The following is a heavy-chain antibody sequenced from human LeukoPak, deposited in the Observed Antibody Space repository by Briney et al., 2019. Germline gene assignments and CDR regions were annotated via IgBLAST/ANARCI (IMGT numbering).Heavy chain of an antibody. Sequence: EASVKVSCKASGGTFSSYAISWVRQAPGQGLEWMGGIIPIFGTANYAQKFQGRVTITADESTSTAYMELSSLRSEDTAVYYCARLGYSYGYHYGMDVWGQGTTVTVSS. CDR3: ARLGYSYGYHYGMDV. V-gene: IGHV1-69*13. J-gene: IGHJ6*02. D-gene: IGHD5-18*01. CDR2: IIPIFGTA. CDR1: GGTFSSYA.